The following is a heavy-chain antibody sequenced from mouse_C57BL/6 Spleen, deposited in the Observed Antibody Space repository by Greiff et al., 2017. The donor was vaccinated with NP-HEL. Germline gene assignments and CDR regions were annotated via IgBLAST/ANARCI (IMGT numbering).Heavy chain of an antibody. D-gene: IGHD4-1*01. CDR2: ISSGGDYI. CDR1: GFTFSSYA. Sequence: EVQLVESGEGLVKPGGSLKLSCAASGFTFSSYAMSWVRQTPEKRLEWVAYISSGGDYIYYADTVKGRFTFSRDNARNTLYLQMSSLKSEDTAMYYCTRDETGPFAYWGQGTLVTVSA. CDR3: TRDETGPFAY. V-gene: IGHV5-9-1*02. J-gene: IGHJ3*01.